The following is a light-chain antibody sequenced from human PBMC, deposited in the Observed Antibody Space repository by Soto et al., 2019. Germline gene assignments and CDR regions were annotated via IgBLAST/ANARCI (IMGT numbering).Light chain of an antibody. CDR2: GAS. V-gene: IGKV3-20*01. CDR1: QSVSSSY. CDR3: QQYGSSPRT. J-gene: IGKJ1*01. Sequence: EIVSTQSPGILSLSPGERATLSCRASQSVSSSYLAWYQQKPGQAPRLLIYGASSRATGIPDRFSGSGSGTDFTLIISRLEPEDFAVYYCQQYGSSPRTFGQGTKVDIK.